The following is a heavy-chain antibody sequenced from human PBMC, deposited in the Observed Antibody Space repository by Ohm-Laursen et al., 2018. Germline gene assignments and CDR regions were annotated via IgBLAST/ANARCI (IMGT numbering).Heavy chain of an antibody. CDR2: IKQDGSEK. Sequence: SLRLSCAASGFTFSSYAMSWVRQAPGKGLERVANIKQDGSEKYYVDSVKGRFTISRDNAKNSLYLQMNTLRVEDTAVYYCARSRGTLYWGQGTLVTVSS. J-gene: IGHJ4*02. CDR3: ARSRGTLY. CDR1: GFTFSSYA. V-gene: IGHV3-7*01. D-gene: IGHD3-22*01.